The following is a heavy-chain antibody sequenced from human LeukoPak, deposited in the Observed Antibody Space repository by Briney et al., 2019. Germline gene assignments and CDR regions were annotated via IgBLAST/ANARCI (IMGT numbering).Heavy chain of an antibody. V-gene: IGHV1-18*01. CDR1: GCTFTGYG. D-gene: IGHD3-10*01. CDR2: ISTYNDNT. CDR3: ARVDAMVRGVINWFDP. J-gene: IGHJ5*02. Sequence: ASVKVPCKASGCTFTGYGISWVRQAHGQGLEWMGWISTYNDNTNYPQKLQGRVTMTTDTSTRTAYMELTSLRSDDTAVYYCARVDAMVRGVINWFDPWGQGTLVTVSS.